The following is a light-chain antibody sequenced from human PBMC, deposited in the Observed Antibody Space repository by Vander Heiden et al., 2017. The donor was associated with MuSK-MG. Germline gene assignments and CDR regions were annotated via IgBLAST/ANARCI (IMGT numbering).Light chain of an antibody. CDR1: QSVYSD. Sequence: EIEMTQSPATLSVSPGERATLSCRASQSVYSDLAWYQQKPGQAPRLLIYGASTRATGVPARFRGSGYGTEFTLTISTRQSEDFAVYYCHLNEIWPAPTFGQGTKLEIK. V-gene: IGKV3-15*01. J-gene: IGKJ2*01. CDR3: HLNEIWPAPT. CDR2: GAS.